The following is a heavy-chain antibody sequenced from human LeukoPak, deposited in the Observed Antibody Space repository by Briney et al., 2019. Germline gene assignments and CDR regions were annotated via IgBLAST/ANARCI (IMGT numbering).Heavy chain of an antibody. CDR1: GGSISSYY. CDR2: IYTSGST. Sequence: SGTLSLTCTVSGGSISSYYWSWIRQPAGKGLEWIGRIYTSGSTNYNPSLKSRVTMSVDTSKNQFSLKLSSVTAADTAVYYCARDRGYYDSSGYQYYFDYWGQGTLVTVSS. J-gene: IGHJ4*02. D-gene: IGHD3-22*01. V-gene: IGHV4-4*07. CDR3: ARDRGYYDSSGYQYYFDY.